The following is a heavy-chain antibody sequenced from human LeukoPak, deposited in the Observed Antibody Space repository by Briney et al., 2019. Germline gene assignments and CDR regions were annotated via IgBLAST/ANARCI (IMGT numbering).Heavy chain of an antibody. V-gene: IGHV4-34*01. J-gene: IGHJ6*02. Sequence: PSETLSLTCAVYGGSFSGYYWSWIRQPPGKGLEWIGEINHSGSTNYNPSLKSRVTISVDTSKNQFSLRLSSVTAADTAVYYCARDRRQWLVDGMDVWGQGTTVTVSS. D-gene: IGHD6-19*01. CDR2: INHSGST. CDR1: GGSFSGYY. CDR3: ARDRRQWLVDGMDV.